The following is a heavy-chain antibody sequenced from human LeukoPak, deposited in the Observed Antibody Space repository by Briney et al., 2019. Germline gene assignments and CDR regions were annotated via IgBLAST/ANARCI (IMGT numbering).Heavy chain of an antibody. V-gene: IGHV3-23*01. CDR2: ISNSGDST. CDR3: ARGFTYYYDSSGPDAFDI. D-gene: IGHD3-22*01. J-gene: IGHJ3*02. Sequence: PGGSLRLSCAASGFTFSNYAMSWVRQAPGKGLEWVSGISNSGDSTYYADSVKGRFTISRDNSKNTLHLQMNSLRAEDTAVYYCARGFTYYYDSSGPDAFDIWGQGTMVTVSS. CDR1: GFTFSNYA.